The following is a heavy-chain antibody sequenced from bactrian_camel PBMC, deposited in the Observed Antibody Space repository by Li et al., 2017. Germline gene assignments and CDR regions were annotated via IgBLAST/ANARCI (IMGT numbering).Heavy chain of an antibody. CDR2: IDERNNA. CDR1: AYAFRSYC. J-gene: IGHJ4*01. CDR3: ATGTRLSSYHY. Sequence: HVQLVESGGDTVQTGGSLRLSCVTPAYAFRSYCMGWFRKAPGKEREWVASIDERNNASYAESVKGRFAISRDNAKNAMYLEMNSLKPEDTALYYCATGTRLSSYHYWGQGTQVTVS. V-gene: IGHV3-2*01. D-gene: IGHD6*01.